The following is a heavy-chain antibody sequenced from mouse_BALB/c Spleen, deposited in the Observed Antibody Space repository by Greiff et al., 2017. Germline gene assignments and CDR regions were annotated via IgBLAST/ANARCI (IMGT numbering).Heavy chain of an antibody. CDR3: ARGGYYEYFDV. D-gene: IGHD2-3*01. J-gene: IGHJ1*01. CDR1: GFTFSSFG. V-gene: IGHV5-17*02. CDR2: ISSGSSTI. Sequence: EVQGVESGGGLVQPGGSRKLSCAASGFTFSSFGMHWVRQAPEKGLEWVAYISSGSSTIYYADTVKGRFTISRDNPKNTLFLQMTSLRSEDTAMYYCARGGYYEYFDVWGAGTTVTVSS.